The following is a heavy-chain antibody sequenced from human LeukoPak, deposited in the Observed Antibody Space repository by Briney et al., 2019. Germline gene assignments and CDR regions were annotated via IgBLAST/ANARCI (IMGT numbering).Heavy chain of an antibody. V-gene: IGHV1-18*01. CDR2: ISAYNGNT. Sequence: ASVKVSCKASGYTFTSYDINWVRQATGQGLEWMGWISAYNGNTNYAQKLQGRVTMTTDTSTSTAYMELRSLRSDDTAVYYCARDRGMVRGVNWFDPWGQGTLVTVSS. J-gene: IGHJ5*02. D-gene: IGHD3-10*01. CDR3: ARDRGMVRGVNWFDP. CDR1: GYTFTSYD.